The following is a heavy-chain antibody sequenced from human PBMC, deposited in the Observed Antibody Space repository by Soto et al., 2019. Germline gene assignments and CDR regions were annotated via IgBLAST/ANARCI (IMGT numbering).Heavy chain of an antibody. CDR2: ISHSGGNT. CDR1: GFTFSSYG. CDR3: ATIIFCSSTSCYGREGGY. J-gene: IGHJ4*02. V-gene: IGHV3-23*01. D-gene: IGHD2-2*01. Sequence: EVQLLESGGGLVQPGGSLRLSCAASGFTFSSYGMSWVRQAPGKGLEWVSAISHSGGNTYYADSVKGRFAISRDNSKNTLYLQMHSLRAEDTAVYYCATIIFCSSTSCYGREGGYWGQGTMVTVSS.